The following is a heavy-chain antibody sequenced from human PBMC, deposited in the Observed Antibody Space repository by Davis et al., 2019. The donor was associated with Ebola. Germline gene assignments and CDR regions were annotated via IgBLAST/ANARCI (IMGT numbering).Heavy chain of an antibody. J-gene: IGHJ4*02. D-gene: IGHD6-19*01. CDR3: ARGPSVAGLGY. CDR1: GGFFRGYF. Sequence: SETLSLTCAIYGGFFRGYFWSWIRQSPGKGMEWIGQISHGGVTNYNPSLESRVTISMDTSKNQFYLRLDSVTAADTAVFYCARGPSVAGLGYWGQGTLVTVSS. CDR2: ISHGGVT. V-gene: IGHV4-34*01.